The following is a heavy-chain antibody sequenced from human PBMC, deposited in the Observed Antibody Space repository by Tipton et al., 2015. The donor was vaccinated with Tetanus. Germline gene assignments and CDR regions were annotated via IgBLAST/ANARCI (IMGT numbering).Heavy chain of an antibody. CDR1: GGSISSGGYY. Sequence: TLSLTCSVSGGSISSGGYYWSWIRQHPGKGLEWIGYVFYSGSTNYNPSLKSRVTISVDTSKNQFSLNLRSVTAADTAVYYCARDQGGGRVVRLNWFDPWGQGTLVTVSS. CDR3: ARDQGGGRVVRLNWFDP. D-gene: IGHD6-6*01. V-gene: IGHV4-31*03. J-gene: IGHJ5*02. CDR2: VFYSGST.